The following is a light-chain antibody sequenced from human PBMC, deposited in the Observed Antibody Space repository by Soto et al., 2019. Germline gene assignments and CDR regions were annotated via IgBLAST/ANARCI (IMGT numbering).Light chain of an antibody. CDR2: LAS. Sequence: DIQMTQSPSTLSASVGDRVTITCRASQSISTWLAWYQLKPGKAPKLLIQLASNLQSAVPSRFSGTGSGTDFTLTISSLQPDDSATYYCQQYHIYSTFGQGTKVDIK. V-gene: IGKV1-5*03. CDR3: QQYHIYST. J-gene: IGKJ2*01. CDR1: QSISTW.